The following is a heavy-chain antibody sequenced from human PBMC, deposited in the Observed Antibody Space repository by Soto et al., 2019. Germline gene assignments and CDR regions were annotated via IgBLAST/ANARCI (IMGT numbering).Heavy chain of an antibody. D-gene: IGHD6-25*01. V-gene: IGHV3-7*05. CDR3: ARAITTAVGY. CDR1: GFTFSTYW. Sequence: EVQLVESGGGLVQPGGSLRLSCVASGFTFSTYWMTWVRQAPGKGLEWVASINQDGSEIYYVDSVKGRFTISRDNAKNSLYLQMNSLRAEDTAVYYCARAITTAVGYWGQGTLVTVSS. CDR2: INQDGSEI. J-gene: IGHJ4*02.